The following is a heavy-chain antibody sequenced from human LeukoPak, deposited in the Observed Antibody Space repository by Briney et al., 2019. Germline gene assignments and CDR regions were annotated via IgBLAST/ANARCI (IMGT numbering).Heavy chain of an antibody. CDR1: GFTVSSNY. D-gene: IGHD3-10*01. CDR2: INSDGSST. Sequence: GGSLRLSCAASGFTVSSNYMSRVRQAPGKGLVWVSRINSDGSSTSYADSVKGRFTISRDNAKNTLYLQMNSLRAEDTAVYYCARVSPGTNYYGSGGYSPWGQGTLVTVSS. V-gene: IGHV3-74*01. J-gene: IGHJ5*02. CDR3: ARVSPGTNYYGSGGYSP.